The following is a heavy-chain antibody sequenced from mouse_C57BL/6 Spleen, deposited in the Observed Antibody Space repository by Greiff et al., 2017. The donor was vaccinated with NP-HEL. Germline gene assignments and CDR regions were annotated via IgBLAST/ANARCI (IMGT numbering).Heavy chain of an antibody. CDR1: GFTFSDYG. J-gene: IGHJ1*03. CDR2: ISSGSSTI. CDR3: VPCDGYYDWYFDV. D-gene: IGHD2-3*01. Sequence: EVKLMESGGGLVKPGGSLKLSCAASGFTFSDYGMHWVRQAPEKGLEWVAYISSGSSTIYYADTVKGRFTISRDNAKNTLCLQMTSLRSEDTAMYYCVPCDGYYDWYFDVWGTGTTVTVSS. V-gene: IGHV5-17*01.